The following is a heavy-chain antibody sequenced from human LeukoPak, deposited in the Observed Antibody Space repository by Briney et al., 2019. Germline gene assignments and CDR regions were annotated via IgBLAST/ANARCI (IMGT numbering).Heavy chain of an antibody. D-gene: IGHD6-6*01. J-gene: IGHJ6*02. CDR1: GFTFSSYG. V-gene: IGHV3-33*01. Sequence: PGRSLRLSCAASGFTFSSYGMHWVRQAPGKGLEWVAVIWYDGSNKYYADSVKGRFTISRDNSKNTLYLQMNSLRAEDTAVYYCASSLAARGHGMDVWGQGTTVTVSS. CDR3: ASSLAARGHGMDV. CDR2: IWYDGSNK.